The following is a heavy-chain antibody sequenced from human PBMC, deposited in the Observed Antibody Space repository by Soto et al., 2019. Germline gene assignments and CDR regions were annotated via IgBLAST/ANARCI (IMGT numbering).Heavy chain of an antibody. V-gene: IGHV4-59*01. CDR3: ARCLISSGWINYYYGMDV. Sequence: PSETLSLTCTVSGGSISSYYWSWIQQPPGKGLEWIGYIYYSGSTNYNPSLKSRVTISVDTSKNQFSLKLSSVTAADTAVYYCARCLISSGWINYYYGMDVWGQGTTVTVSS. D-gene: IGHD6-19*01. J-gene: IGHJ6*02. CDR1: GGSISSYY. CDR2: IYYSGST.